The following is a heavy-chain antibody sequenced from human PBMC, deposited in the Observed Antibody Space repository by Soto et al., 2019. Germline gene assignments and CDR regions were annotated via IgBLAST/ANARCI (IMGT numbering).Heavy chain of an antibody. V-gene: IGHV3-30*18. D-gene: IGHD6-13*01. CDR3: AKDHSWYVNYYGMDV. Sequence: GGPLRLSCAASGFTFSSYGMHWVRQAPGKGLEWVAVISYDGSNKYYADYVKGRFTISRDNFKNTLYLQMNSLRAEDTAVYYCAKDHSWYVNYYGMDVWGQGTTVTVSS. CDR1: GFTFSSYG. J-gene: IGHJ6*02. CDR2: ISYDGSNK.